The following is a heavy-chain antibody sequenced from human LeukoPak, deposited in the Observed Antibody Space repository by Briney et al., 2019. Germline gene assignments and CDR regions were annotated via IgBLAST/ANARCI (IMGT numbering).Heavy chain of an antibody. CDR1: GFTVSSNY. CDR2: IYSGGST. V-gene: IGHV3-53*01. CDR3: AKGLYSSGWYSDYYYMDV. J-gene: IGHJ6*03. Sequence: GGSLRLSCAASGFTVSSNYMSWVRQAPGKGLEWVSVIYSGGSTYYADSVKGRFTISRDNSKNTLYLQMNSLRAEDTAVYYCAKGLYSSGWYSDYYYMDVWGKGTTVTVSS. D-gene: IGHD6-19*01.